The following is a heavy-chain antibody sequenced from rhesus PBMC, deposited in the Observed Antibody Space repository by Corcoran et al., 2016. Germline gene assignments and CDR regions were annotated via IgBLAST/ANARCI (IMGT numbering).Heavy chain of an antibody. CDR2: ISGIGGAT. V-gene: IGHV4-173*01. Sequence: QLQLQESGPGLVKTLETLSLTCVVSGGSISHTFWNWIRPPPGKGLEWIARISGIGGATDYNPSLKSRVTISRDMSKNQFSLKVNSVTAADTAVYYCARSGWTSWDNRFDVWGAGVLATVSS. CDR1: GGSISHTF. CDR3: ARSGWTSWDNRFDV. J-gene: IGHJ5-1*01. D-gene: IGHD2-39*02.